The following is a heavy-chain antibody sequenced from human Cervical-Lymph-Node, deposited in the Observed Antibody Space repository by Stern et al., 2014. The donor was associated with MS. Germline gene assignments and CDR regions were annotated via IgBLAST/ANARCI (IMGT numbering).Heavy chain of an antibody. Sequence: EVQLVQSGAEVKKPGATVKISCKVSGYTFIDYYLHWVRHAPGKGLEWMGLVDPKDGATKYAERFQGRFTITADTSIDTAYMDLSGLRSEDTAVYYCTGRNFGPWGQGTLVSVSS. V-gene: IGHV1-69-2*01. J-gene: IGHJ5*02. CDR1: GYTFIDYY. CDR3: TGRNFGP. CDR2: VDPKDGAT.